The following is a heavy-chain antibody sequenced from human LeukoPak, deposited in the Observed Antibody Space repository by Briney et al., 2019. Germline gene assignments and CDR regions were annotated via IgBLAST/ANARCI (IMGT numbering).Heavy chain of an antibody. V-gene: IGHV4-34*08. CDR3: AGEVDTAVY. D-gene: IGHD5-18*01. Sequence: GSLRLSCAASGFTFSDYYMSWIRQPPGKGLEWIGEINHSGSTNYNPSLKSRVTISVDTSKNQFSLKLSSVTAADTAVYYCAGEVDTAVYWGQGTLVTVSS. CDR2: INHSGST. CDR1: GFTFSDYY. J-gene: IGHJ4*02.